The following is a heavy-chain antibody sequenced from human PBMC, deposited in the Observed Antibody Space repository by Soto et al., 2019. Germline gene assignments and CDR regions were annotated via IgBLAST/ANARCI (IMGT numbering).Heavy chain of an antibody. CDR2: ISGSGRYT. Sequence: GGSLRLSCAASGFTVSSNYMNWVRQAPGKGLEWLSLISGSGRYTDYADSVKGRFTISRDNSKNTLYLQMNSLRVEDTAVYYCAKDPPSERMQPDYGMDVWGQGTTVTVSS. V-gene: IGHV3-23*01. D-gene: IGHD6-13*01. CDR1: GFTVSSNY. CDR3: AKDPPSERMQPDYGMDV. J-gene: IGHJ6*02.